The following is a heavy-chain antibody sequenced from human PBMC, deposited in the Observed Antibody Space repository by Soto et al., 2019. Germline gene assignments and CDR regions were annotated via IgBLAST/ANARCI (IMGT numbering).Heavy chain of an antibody. CDR3: AKSPRGEMATD. CDR2: INTYNGMT. V-gene: IGHV1-18*01. CDR1: GYTFINYH. Sequence: QVQLVRSGGEVTKPGASVTVSCKASGYTFINYHITWVRQAPGQGLEWMAWINTYNGMTDYAQRFQGRVTMTRDISTSTAYMELRNLGSDDTAVYFCAKSPRGEMATDWGQGTLVTVSS. J-gene: IGHJ4*02. D-gene: IGHD5-12*01.